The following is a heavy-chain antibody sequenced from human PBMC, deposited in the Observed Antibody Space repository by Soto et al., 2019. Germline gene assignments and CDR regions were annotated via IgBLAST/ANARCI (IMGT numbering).Heavy chain of an antibody. V-gene: IGHV3-72*01. CDR1: GFTLSDYY. J-gene: IGHJ6*02. D-gene: IGHD4-4*01. CDR2: TRDKTNSYTT. CDR3: GRGGYRHYSAYYYYALDV. Sequence: GGSLRLSCVASGFTLSDYYVDWVRQAPGKGLEWVGRTRDKTNSYTTEYAASVEGRFTISRDDSKNSLYLQLNSLNTEDTAVYYCGRGGYRHYSAYYYYALDVWGQGTTVTVSS.